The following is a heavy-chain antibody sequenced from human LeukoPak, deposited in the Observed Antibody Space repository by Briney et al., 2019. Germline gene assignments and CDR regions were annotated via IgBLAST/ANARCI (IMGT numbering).Heavy chain of an antibody. V-gene: IGHV1-46*01. CDR1: GGTFSSYA. CDR3: ARGMGTYSGYGFMFDY. D-gene: IGHD5-12*01. CDR2: INPSGGST. J-gene: IGHJ4*02. Sequence: ASVKVSCKASGGTFSSYAFSWVRQAPGQGLEWMGIINPSGGSTSYTQKFQGRVTMTRDMSTSTVYMELSSLRSEDTALYYCARGMGTYSGYGFMFDYWGQGTLVTVSS.